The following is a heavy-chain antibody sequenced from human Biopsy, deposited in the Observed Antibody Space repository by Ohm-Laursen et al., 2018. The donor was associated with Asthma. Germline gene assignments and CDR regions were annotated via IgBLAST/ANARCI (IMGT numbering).Heavy chain of an antibody. CDR3: VRGSSSWHHGPFHYYYGLDV. D-gene: IGHD6-13*01. J-gene: IGHJ6*02. CDR1: SGSGGYMRSGNYY. CDR2: IYYSGTT. V-gene: IGHV4-39*01. Sequence: SQTLSLTCSLSSGSGGYMRSGNYYWGWIRQPPGKGLEWIGCIYYSGTTYYNPSLESRVTVSENTSKNQFSLKLTSATAADTAVYYCVRGSSSWHHGPFHYYYGLDVWGQGTTATVSS.